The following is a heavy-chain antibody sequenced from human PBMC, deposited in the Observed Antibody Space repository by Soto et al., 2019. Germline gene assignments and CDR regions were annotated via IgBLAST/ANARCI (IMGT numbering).Heavy chain of an antibody. CDR2: INPSGGYT. V-gene: IGHV1-46*01. D-gene: IGHD2-2*01. CDR1: GYTFTSYY. Sequence: QVQLVQSGAEVKKPGASVKVSCKASGYTFTSYYMHWVRQAPGQGLEWMGIINPSGGYTNYAQKFQGRVTMTRDTSTSTVYMELSSLRSEDTAVYYCAREGLGPTAEAGGMDVWGQGTTVTVSS. J-gene: IGHJ6*02. CDR3: AREGLGPTAEAGGMDV.